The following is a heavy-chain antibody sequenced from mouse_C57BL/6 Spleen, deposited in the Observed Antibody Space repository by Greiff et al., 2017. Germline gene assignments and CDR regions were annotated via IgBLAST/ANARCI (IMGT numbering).Heavy chain of an antibody. CDR1: GYTFTSYW. V-gene: IGHV1-7*01. D-gene: IGHD1-1*01. CDR2: INPRSGYT. CDR3: AKSLNNYGSSHAMDY. J-gene: IGHJ4*01. Sequence: QVQLQQSGAELAEPGASVKLSCKASGYTFTSYWLHWVKQRPGQGLVWIGYINPRSGYTKYNQKFKDKATLTADKSSSTAYMQLSSLTYEDSAVYYCAKSLNNYGSSHAMDYWGQGTSVTVSS.